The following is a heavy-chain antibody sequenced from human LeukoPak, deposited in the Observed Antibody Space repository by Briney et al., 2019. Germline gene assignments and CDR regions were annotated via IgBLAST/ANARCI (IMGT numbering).Heavy chain of an antibody. CDR3: ARPANLYYASDAFDI. D-gene: IGHD3-16*01. J-gene: IGHJ3*02. Sequence: ASVRVSCKASGYSFTNYAINWVRQAPGQGLEWMGWISGYTGNTNYAQKFQGRVTMTANTSTNTASMELRSLTSDDTAVYYCARPANLYYASDAFDIWGQGTMVTVSS. CDR2: ISGYTGNT. CDR1: GYSFTNYA. V-gene: IGHV1-18*01.